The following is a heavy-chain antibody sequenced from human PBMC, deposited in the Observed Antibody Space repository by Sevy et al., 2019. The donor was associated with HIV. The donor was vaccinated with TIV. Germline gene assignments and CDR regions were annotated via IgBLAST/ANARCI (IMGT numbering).Heavy chain of an antibody. J-gene: IGHJ5*02. D-gene: IGHD3-16*01. CDR2: ISSSGIT. CDR3: ARDDLETGGRNWFDL. CDR1: GGSISPYF. V-gene: IGHV4-4*07. Sequence: SETLSLTCTVSGGSISPYFWAWIRQPAGKQLEWIGRISSSGITNSNPSLKSRFTMSIDTSKNDFSLKLSSVTAADTAFYYCARDDLETGGRNWFDLWGQGTLVTVSS.